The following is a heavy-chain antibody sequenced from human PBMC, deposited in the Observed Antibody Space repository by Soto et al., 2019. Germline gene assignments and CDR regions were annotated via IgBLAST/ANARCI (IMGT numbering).Heavy chain of an antibody. J-gene: IGHJ3*02. Sequence: PGGSLRLSCAVSGFTFSNYAMSWVRQAPGRGLEWVSAISGSGASTYYADSVKGRFTISRDNSKNILYLQMNSLRAEDTAVYYCAKGLRYFPHAFDIWGQGTVVTVS. CDR1: GFTFSNYA. D-gene: IGHD3-9*01. CDR2: ISGSGAST. V-gene: IGHV3-23*01. CDR3: AKGLRYFPHAFDI.